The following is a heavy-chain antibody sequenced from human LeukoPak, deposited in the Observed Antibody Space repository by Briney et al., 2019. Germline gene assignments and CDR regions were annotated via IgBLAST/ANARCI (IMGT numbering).Heavy chain of an antibody. J-gene: IGHJ5*02. V-gene: IGHV4-59*01. CDR2: IHYTGST. Sequence: SETLSLTCTVSGASINRDYWSWLRQTPGKGLEWMGYIHYTGSTNYNPSLNSRVTISLYTSKNQFSLKLSSVTAADTAVYYCARESNYHDRLGYNWFDPWGQGTLVTVSS. CDR1: GASINRDY. CDR3: ARESNYHDRLGYNWFDP. D-gene: IGHD3-16*01.